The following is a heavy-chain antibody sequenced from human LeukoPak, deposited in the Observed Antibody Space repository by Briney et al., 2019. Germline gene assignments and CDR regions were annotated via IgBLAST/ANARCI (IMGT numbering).Heavy chain of an antibody. CDR1: GGSISSYY. D-gene: IGHD3-10*01. V-gene: IGHV4-4*07. Sequence: SETLSLTCTVSGGSISSYYWSWIRQPARKGLEWIGRIYTSGSTNYNPSLKSRVTMSVDTSKNQFSLKLSSVTAADTAVYYCARGDYYGSENWFDPWGRGTLVTVSS. CDR2: IYTSGST. CDR3: ARGDYYGSENWFDP. J-gene: IGHJ5*02.